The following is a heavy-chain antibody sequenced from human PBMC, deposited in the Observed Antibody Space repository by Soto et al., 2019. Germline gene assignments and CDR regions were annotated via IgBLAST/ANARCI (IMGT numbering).Heavy chain of an antibody. CDR3: ATPQLGIDAFDI. CDR1: DGSINDYY. CDR2: IYYSGST. Sequence: SETLSLTCTVSDGSINDYYWGWIRQPPGKGLEWIGSIYYSGSTYYNPSLKSRVTISVDTSKNQFSLKLSSVTAADTAVYYCATPQLGIDAFDIWGQGTMVTVSS. V-gene: IGHV4-39*01. D-gene: IGHD7-27*01. J-gene: IGHJ3*02.